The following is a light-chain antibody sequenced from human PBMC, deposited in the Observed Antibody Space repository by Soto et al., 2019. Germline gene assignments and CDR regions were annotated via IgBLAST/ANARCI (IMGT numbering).Light chain of an antibody. Sequence: NFMLTQPNSVSESPGKTVTISCTRISGSIAFNYVQWYQQRPGSAPTTVIYEDNQRPSGVPDRFSGSIDSSSNSASLTISELKTEDEADYYCQSYESSIHWVFGGGTKLTVL. CDR3: QSYESSIHWV. CDR2: EDN. V-gene: IGLV6-57*04. J-gene: IGLJ3*02. CDR1: SGSIAFNY.